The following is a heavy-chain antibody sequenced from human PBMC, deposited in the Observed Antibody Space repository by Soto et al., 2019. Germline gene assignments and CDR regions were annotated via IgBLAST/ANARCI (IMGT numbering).Heavy chain of an antibody. D-gene: IGHD3-9*01. V-gene: IGHV4-39*01. CDR3: ARLEGLATISYYFDF. CDR2: IYYTGST. J-gene: IGHJ4*02. CDR1: GDSISGGSYY. Sequence: PSETLSLTCTVSGDSISGGSYYWGWIRQPPGEGLEWIGSIYYTGSTYYNPSLKTRVTISLDKSKSQFSLKLNSVTAADSAVYFCARLEGLATISYYFDFWGPGALVTSPQ.